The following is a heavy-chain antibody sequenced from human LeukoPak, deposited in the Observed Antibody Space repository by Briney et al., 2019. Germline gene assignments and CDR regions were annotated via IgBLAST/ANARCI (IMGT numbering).Heavy chain of an antibody. CDR2: IWYDGSNK. V-gene: IGHV3-33*01. Sequence: GGSLRLSCAASGFTFSSYGMHWVRQAPGKGLEWVAVIWYDGSNKYYADSVKGRFTISRDNAKNSLYLQMNSLRAEDTAVYYCAREAFDYWGQGTLVTVSS. CDR3: AREAFDY. CDR1: GFTFSSYG. J-gene: IGHJ4*02.